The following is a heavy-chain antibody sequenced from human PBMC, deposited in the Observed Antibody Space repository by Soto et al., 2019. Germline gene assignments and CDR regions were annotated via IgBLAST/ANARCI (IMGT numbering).Heavy chain of an antibody. J-gene: IGHJ2*01. Sequence: QVQLVQSGAEVKKPGASVKVSCKASGYTFTSYDINWVRQATGQGLEWMGWMKPNSGNTGYAQKFHGRVTITRNTSIRTAYMELSSLRSEDTAVYYCARVLYHWYFDLWGRGTLVTVSS. CDR1: GYTFTSYD. CDR3: ARVLYHWYFDL. D-gene: IGHD3-10*01. CDR2: MKPNSGNT. V-gene: IGHV1-8*01.